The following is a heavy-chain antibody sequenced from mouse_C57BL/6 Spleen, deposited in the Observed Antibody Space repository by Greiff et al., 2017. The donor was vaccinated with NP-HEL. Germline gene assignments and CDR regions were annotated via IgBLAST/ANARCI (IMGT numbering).Heavy chain of an antibody. CDR2: INPNNGGT. V-gene: IGHV1-26*01. Sequence: EVQLQQSGPELVKPGASVKISCKASGYTFTDYYMNWVKQSHGKSLEWIGDINPNNGGTSYNQKFKGKATLTVDKSSSTAYMELRSLTSEDSAVYYCARDYLPWYFDVWGTGTTVTVSS. CDR1: GYTFTDYY. J-gene: IGHJ1*03. D-gene: IGHD5-5*01. CDR3: ARDYLPWYFDV.